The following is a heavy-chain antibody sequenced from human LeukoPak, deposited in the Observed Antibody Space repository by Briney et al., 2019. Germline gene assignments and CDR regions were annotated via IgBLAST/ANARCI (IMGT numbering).Heavy chain of an antibody. D-gene: IGHD6-13*01. J-gene: IGHJ4*02. CDR2: ISSSGGST. V-gene: IGHV3-23*01. CDR1: GFTLSSYA. CDR3: TKGGGIASAGTDFDF. Sequence: GGSLRLSCAASGFTLSSYAMSWVRQVPGKGLERVSGISSSGGSTYYADSVKGRFTISRDISKNTVHLQMNSLRGEDTALYYCTKGGGIASAGTDFDFWGQGTLVTVSS.